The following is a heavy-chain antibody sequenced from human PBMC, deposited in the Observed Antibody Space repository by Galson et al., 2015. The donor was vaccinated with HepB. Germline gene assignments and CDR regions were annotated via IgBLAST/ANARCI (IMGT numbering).Heavy chain of an antibody. Sequence: SLRLSCAASGFTFSSYSMNWVRQAPGKGPEWVSSISSSSSYIYYADSVKGRFTISRDNAKNSLYLQMNSLRAEDTAVYYCARDRSSGYYQPWGQGTLVTVSS. CDR2: ISSSSSYI. V-gene: IGHV3-21*01. CDR1: GFTFSSYS. CDR3: ARDRSSGYYQP. J-gene: IGHJ5*02. D-gene: IGHD3-22*01.